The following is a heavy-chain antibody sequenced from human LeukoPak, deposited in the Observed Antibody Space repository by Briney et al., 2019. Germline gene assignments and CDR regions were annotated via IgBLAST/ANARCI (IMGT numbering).Heavy chain of an antibody. D-gene: IGHD1-14*01. CDR3: VNLISPGVDWFDP. Sequence: GGSLRLSCAASGFTFSSYSMNWVRQAPGKGLEWVSSISSSSSYIYYADSVKGRFTISRDNAKNSLYLQMNSLRAEDTAVYYCVNLISPGVDWFDPWGQGTLVTVSS. CDR1: GFTFSSYS. CDR2: ISSSSSYI. J-gene: IGHJ5*02. V-gene: IGHV3-21*01.